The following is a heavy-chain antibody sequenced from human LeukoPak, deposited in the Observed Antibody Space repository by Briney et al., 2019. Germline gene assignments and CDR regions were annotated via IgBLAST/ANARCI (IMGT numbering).Heavy chain of an antibody. J-gene: IGHJ4*02. D-gene: IGHD4-17*01. CDR1: GYTFTDYY. V-gene: IGHV1-2*02. CDR3: ARATDGDYFY. Sequence: ASVKVSCKASGYTFTDYYMHWVRQAPGQGLEWMGWLNPNSGGTKYAQKFQGRVTMTRDTSISTAYMELSRLRSDDTAVYYCARATDGDYFYWGQGTLVTVSS. CDR2: LNPNSGGT.